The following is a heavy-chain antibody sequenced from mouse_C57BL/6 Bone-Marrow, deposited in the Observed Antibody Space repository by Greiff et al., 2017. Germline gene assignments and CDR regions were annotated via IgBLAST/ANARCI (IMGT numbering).Heavy chain of an antibody. J-gene: IGHJ2*01. V-gene: IGHV1-64*01. D-gene: IGHD2-3*01. CDR2: ILPNSGST. Sequence: VQLQQPGAELVKPGASVKLSCKASGYTFTSYWMPWVKQRPGQGLEWIGMILPNSGSTNYNEKFKSKATLTVDKSSSTAYRQLSSLTSEDSAVYGCARSRGWPFFDYWGQGTTLTGSS. CDR1: GYTFTSYW. CDR3: ARSRGWPFFDY.